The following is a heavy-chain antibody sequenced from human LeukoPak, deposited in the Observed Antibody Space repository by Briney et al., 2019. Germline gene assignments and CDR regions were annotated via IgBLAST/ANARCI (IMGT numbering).Heavy chain of an antibody. D-gene: IGHD3-10*01. Sequence: GGSLRLSCAASGFSFNSYWMSWVRQAPGTGLEWVANIRQDGSERYYADSLKGRFTISRDNSKNTLYLQMNSLRAEDTAVYYCAKPPHYYGRSEFSYFDYWGQGTLVTVSS. CDR3: AKPPHYYGRSEFSYFDY. CDR1: GFSFNSYW. J-gene: IGHJ4*02. V-gene: IGHV3-7*01. CDR2: IRQDGSER.